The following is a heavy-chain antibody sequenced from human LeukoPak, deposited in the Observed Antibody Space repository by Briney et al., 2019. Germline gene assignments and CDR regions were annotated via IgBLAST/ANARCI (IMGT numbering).Heavy chain of an antibody. CDR1: GYTFSSYA. Sequence: GGSLRLSCAASGYTFSSYAMSWVRQAPGKGLEWVSAISGSGGSTYYADSVKGRFTISRDNSKNTLYLQMNSLKTEDTAVYYCTRDQTPYYWGQGTLVTVSS. CDR2: ISGSGGST. V-gene: IGHV3-23*01. CDR3: TRDQTPYY. J-gene: IGHJ4*02.